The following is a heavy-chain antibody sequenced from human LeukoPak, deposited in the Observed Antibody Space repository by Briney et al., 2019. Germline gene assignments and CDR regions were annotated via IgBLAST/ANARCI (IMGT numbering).Heavy chain of an antibody. CDR1: AGSISSYY. J-gene: IGHJ3*02. CDR3: ARRITMVRGVNFAFDI. CDR2: IYYSGST. Sequence: PSETLSLTCTVSAGSISSYYWSWIRQPPGKGLEWIGYIYYSGSTNYNPSLKSRVTISVDTSKNQFSLKLSSVTAADTAVYYCARRITMVRGVNFAFDIWGQGTMVTVSS. V-gene: IGHV4-59*08. D-gene: IGHD3-10*01.